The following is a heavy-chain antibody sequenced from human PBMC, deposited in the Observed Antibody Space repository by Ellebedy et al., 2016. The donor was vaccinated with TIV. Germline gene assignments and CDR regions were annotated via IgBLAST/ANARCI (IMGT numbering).Heavy chain of an antibody. Sequence: GESLKISCAASGFTFSNYGMHWVRQAPGKGLEVVAVISYDGSEKYYADSVKGRFIISRENSKNTIYLQMNSLRAEDTAVYYCARDLDVGYDSSGYYSGFDYWGQGTLVTVSS. CDR2: ISYDGSEK. CDR3: ARDLDVGYDSSGYYSGFDY. J-gene: IGHJ4*02. D-gene: IGHD3-22*01. V-gene: IGHV3-30*03. CDR1: GFTFSNYG.